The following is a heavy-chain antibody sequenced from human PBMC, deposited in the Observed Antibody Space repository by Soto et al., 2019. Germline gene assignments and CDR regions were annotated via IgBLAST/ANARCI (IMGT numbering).Heavy chain of an antibody. V-gene: IGHV3-74*01. CDR3: ARGGRLNWYFDL. CDR2: INSDGSST. Sequence: EVQLVESGGGLVQPGGSLRLSCAASGFTFSSYWMHWVRQAPGKGLVWVSRINSDGSSTSYADSVKGRFTISRDNAKNPLYLQVNSLGAEDTAVYYCARGGRLNWYFDLWGRGTLVTVSS. J-gene: IGHJ2*01. CDR1: GFTFSSYW. D-gene: IGHD1-26*01.